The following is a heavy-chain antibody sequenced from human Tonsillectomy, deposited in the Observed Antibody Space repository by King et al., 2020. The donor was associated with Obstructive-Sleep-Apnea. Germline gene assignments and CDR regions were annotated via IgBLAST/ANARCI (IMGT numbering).Heavy chain of an antibody. J-gene: IGHJ4*02. CDR2: LYYSGST. V-gene: IGHV4-31*02. D-gene: IGHD5-12*01. Sequence: SSGVYYWSWIRQHPGKGLEWIGYLYYSGSTYYNPSLKSRLTISVDTSKNLFSLKLSSVTAADTAVYYCARYNSGYDSHPFDYWGQGTLVTVSS. CDR3: ARYNSGYDSHPFDY. CDR1: SSGVYY.